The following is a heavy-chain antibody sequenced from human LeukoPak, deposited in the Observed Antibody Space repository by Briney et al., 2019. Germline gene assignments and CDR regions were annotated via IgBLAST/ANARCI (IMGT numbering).Heavy chain of an antibody. CDR1: GFTFSSYA. V-gene: IGHV3-30*14. D-gene: IGHD5/OR15-5a*01. J-gene: IGHJ4*02. CDR3: ARSVYGDY. Sequence: PGGSLRLSCAASGFTFSSYAMHWVRQAPGKGLEWVAVISYDGSNKYYADSVKGRFTISRDNSKNTLYLQMNSLRAEDTAVYYCARSVYGDYWGQGTLVTVSS. CDR2: ISYDGSNK.